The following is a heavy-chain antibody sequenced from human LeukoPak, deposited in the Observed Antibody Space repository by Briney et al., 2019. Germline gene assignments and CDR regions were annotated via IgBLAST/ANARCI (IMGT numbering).Heavy chain of an antibody. D-gene: IGHD2-15*01. J-gene: IGHJ4*02. V-gene: IGHV3-23*01. CDR1: GFTFSSYA. CDR2: ISGSGGST. Sequence: PGGSLRLPCAASGFTFSSYAMSWVRQAPGKGLEWVSAISGSGGSTYYADSVKGRFTISRDNSKNTLYLQMNSLRAEDTAVYYCAKGSVVVIATNYFDYWGQGTLVTVSS. CDR3: AKGSVVVIATNYFDY.